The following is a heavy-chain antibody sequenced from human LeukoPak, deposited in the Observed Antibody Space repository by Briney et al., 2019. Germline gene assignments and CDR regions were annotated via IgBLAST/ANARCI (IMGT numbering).Heavy chain of an antibody. D-gene: IGHD3-22*01. CDR1: GYTFIGYY. J-gene: IGHJ3*02. Sequence: GASVKVSCKASGYTFIGYYMHWVRQAPGQGPEWMGWINPNSGGTNYAQKFQGMVTMTRDTSISTAYMELSRLRCDDTAVYYCARGARNYYDSSGYYYPSAFDIWGQGTMVTVSS. CDR2: INPNSGGT. V-gene: IGHV1-2*02. CDR3: ARGARNYYDSSGYYYPSAFDI.